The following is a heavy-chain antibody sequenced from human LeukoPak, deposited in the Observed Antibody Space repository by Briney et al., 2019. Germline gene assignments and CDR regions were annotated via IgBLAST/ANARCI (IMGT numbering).Heavy chain of an antibody. CDR3: ERGGEPRGP. Sequence: GGSLRLSCAASGFTFSSYWMHWVRQAPGKGPVWFSRINNDGSGTTYADSVKGRFTISRDDAKNTLYLQMNSLRAEDTAVYYCERGGEPRGPWGQGTLVTVSS. CDR1: GFTFSSYW. V-gene: IGHV3-74*01. D-gene: IGHD2-21*01. J-gene: IGHJ5*02. CDR2: INNDGSGT.